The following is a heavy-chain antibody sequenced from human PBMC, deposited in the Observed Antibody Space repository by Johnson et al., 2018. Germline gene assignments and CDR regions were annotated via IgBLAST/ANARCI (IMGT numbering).Heavy chain of an antibody. CDR1: GFTFSGYW. D-gene: IGHD1-26*01. Sequence: VQLQESGGGLVQPGGSLRLSCAASGFTFSGYWMPFVRQDPGKGLVWVSRISGDGSTTNYADSVKGRFTISRDNAKDTLFLQMNSLTAEDTALYYCARGFDTNAFDIWGQGTMVTVSS. V-gene: IGHV3-74*01. CDR3: ARGFDTNAFDI. J-gene: IGHJ3*02. CDR2: ISGDGSTT.